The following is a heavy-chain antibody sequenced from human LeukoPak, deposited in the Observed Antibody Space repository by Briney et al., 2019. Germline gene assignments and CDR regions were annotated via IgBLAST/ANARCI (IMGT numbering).Heavy chain of an antibody. J-gene: IGHJ5*01. CDR1: RFSFDDYA. D-gene: IGHD3-22*01. V-gene: IGHV3-43*02. CDR2: ISGDGGST. Sequence: GGSLRLSCAAPRFSFDDYAIHWVRQAPGKGLEWVSLISGDGGSTFYADSVKGRFTISRDNSKNSLYLQMSSLRSEDTALYYCARESDSSGWYDSWGQGTLVTVSS. CDR3: ARESDSSGWYDS.